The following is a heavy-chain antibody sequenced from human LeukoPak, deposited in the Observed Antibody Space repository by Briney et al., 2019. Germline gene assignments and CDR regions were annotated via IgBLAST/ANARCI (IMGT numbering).Heavy chain of an antibody. Sequence: GRSLRLSCAASGFTFSSYGMHWVRQAPGKGLEWVAIISYDGSNKYYADSVKGRFTISRDNSKNTLYLQMNSLRAEDTAVYYCAKDRDEGDIWGQGTMVTVSS. CDR1: GFTFSSYG. J-gene: IGHJ3*02. D-gene: IGHD3-10*01. V-gene: IGHV3-30*18. CDR3: AKDRDEGDI. CDR2: ISYDGSNK.